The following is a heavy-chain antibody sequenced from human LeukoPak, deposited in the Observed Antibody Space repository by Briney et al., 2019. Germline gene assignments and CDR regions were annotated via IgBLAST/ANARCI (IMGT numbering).Heavy chain of an antibody. CDR1: GYSISSGYY. Sequence: SETLSLTCTVSGYSISSGYYWGWIRQPPGKGLEWIGSIYHSGSTYYNPSLKSRVTISVDTSKNQFSLKLSSVTAADTAVYYCARNLYDSSGYSIGFGYWGQGTLVTVSS. J-gene: IGHJ4*02. CDR2: IYHSGST. CDR3: ARNLYDSSGYSIGFGY. V-gene: IGHV4-38-2*02. D-gene: IGHD3-22*01.